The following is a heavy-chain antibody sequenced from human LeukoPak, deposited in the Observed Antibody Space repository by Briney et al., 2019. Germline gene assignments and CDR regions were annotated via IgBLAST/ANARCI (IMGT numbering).Heavy chain of an antibody. D-gene: IGHD1-14*01. V-gene: IGHV3-21*01. CDR1: GFTFSSYS. CDR3: ASYEGVWNQLDY. CDR2: ISSSSSYI. Sequence: GGSLRLSCAASGFTFSSYSMNWVRRAPGKGLEWVSSISSSSSYIYYADSVKSRFTISRDNAKNSLYLQMNSLRAEDTAVYYCASYEGVWNQLDYWGQGTLVTVSS. J-gene: IGHJ4*02.